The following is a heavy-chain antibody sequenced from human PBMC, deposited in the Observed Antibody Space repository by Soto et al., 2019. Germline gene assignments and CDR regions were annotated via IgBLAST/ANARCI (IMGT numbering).Heavy chain of an antibody. Sequence: SETLSLTCTVSGGSISSGDYYWSWIRQPPGKGLEWIGRIYTSGSTNYNPSLKSRVTMSVDTSKNQFSLKLSSVTAADTAVYYCARALGDSSSWAEDAFDIWGQGTMVTVSS. CDR3: ARALGDSSSWAEDAFDI. V-gene: IGHV4-61*08. CDR1: GGSISSGDYY. D-gene: IGHD6-13*01. CDR2: IYTSGST. J-gene: IGHJ3*02.